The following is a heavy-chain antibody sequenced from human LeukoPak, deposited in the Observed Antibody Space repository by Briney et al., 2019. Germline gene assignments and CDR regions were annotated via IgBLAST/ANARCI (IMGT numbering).Heavy chain of an antibody. CDR3: ARTTAAGGWDY. J-gene: IGHJ4*02. D-gene: IGHD6-25*01. V-gene: IGHV4-4*07. CDR1: GGSITSYY. CDR2: IYSSGST. Sequence: PSETLSLTCTVSGGSITSYYWSWLRQPAGKGLEWIGRIYSSGSTNYNPSLKSRVTMSVDTSKNHFSLRLTSVTAADTAVYYCARTTAAGGWDYWGQGSLVTVSS.